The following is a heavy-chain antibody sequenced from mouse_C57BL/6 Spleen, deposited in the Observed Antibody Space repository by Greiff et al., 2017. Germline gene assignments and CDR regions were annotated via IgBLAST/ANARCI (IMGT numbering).Heavy chain of an antibody. D-gene: IGHD1-1*01. J-gene: IGHJ2*01. CDR2: IYPGDGDT. CDR1: GYAFSSSW. CDR3: ARRTTGGFDY. Sequence: QVQLKQSGPELVKPGASVKISCKASGYAFSSSWMNWVKQRPGKGLEWIGRIYPGDGDTNYNGKFKGKATLTADKSSSTAYMQLSSLTSEDSAVYFCARRTTGGFDYWGQGTTLTVSS. V-gene: IGHV1-82*01.